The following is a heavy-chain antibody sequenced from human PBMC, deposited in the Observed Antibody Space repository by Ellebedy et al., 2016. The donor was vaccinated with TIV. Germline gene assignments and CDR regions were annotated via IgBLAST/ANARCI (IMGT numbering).Heavy chain of an antibody. CDR2: IGWNGGSI. Sequence: PGGSLRLSCAASGSTFEDNGMSWVRQPPGKGREWVSGIGWNGGSISYADSVKGRFTIPRDNAKRSLYLQMNSLRVEDTALYHCARGASGTYYYYYMNVWGKGTTVTVSS. V-gene: IGHV3-20*01. J-gene: IGHJ6*03. CDR3: ARGASGTYYYYYMNV. CDR1: GSTFEDNG. D-gene: IGHD1-26*01.